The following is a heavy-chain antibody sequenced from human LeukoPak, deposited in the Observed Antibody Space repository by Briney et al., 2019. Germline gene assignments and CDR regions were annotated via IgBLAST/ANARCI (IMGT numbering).Heavy chain of an antibody. CDR1: GGSISSYY. CDR3: ARGPYSSGWYRY. CDR2: IYYSGST. J-gene: IGHJ4*02. V-gene: IGHV4-59*01. D-gene: IGHD6-19*01. Sequence: PSETLSLTCTVSGGSISSYYWSWIRQPPGKGLEWIGYIYYSGSTNYNPSLKSRVTLSVDTSKNQFSLKLSSVTAADTAVYYCARGPYSSGWYRYWGQGTLVTVSS.